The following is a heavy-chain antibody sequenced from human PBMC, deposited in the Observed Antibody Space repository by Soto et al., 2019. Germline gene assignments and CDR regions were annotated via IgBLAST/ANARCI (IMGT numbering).Heavy chain of an antibody. CDR2: IYPGDSDT. J-gene: IGHJ6*02. V-gene: IGHV5-51*01. D-gene: IGHD3-16*02. Sequence: GESLKISCKGSGYSFTSYWIGCVRQMPGKGLEWMGIIYPGDSDTRYSPSFQGKVTISADKSISTAYLQWSSLKASDTAMYYCARHRSLIPKRMDVWGQGTTVTVPS. CDR3: ARHRSLIPKRMDV. CDR1: GYSFTSYW.